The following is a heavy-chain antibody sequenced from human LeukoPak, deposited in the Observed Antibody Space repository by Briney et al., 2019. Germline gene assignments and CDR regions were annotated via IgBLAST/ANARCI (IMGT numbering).Heavy chain of an antibody. CDR1: GFTFSSYS. J-gene: IGHJ4*02. CDR3: ARDLGYRGSGSYFDY. V-gene: IGHV3-21*04. CDR2: ISSSSSYI. Sequence: GGSLRLSCAASGFTFSSYSMNWVRQAPGKGLEWVSSISSSSSYIYYADSVKGRFTISRDNAKNSLYLQMNSLRAEDTAVYYCARDLGYRGSGSYFDYWGQGTLVTVSS. D-gene: IGHD3-10*01.